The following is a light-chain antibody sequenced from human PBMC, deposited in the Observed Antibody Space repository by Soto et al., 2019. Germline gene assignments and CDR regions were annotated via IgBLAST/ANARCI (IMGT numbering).Light chain of an antibody. V-gene: IGKV1-17*01. Sequence: DIQMTQSPSSLSASVGDRVTITCRASQSISSYLGWYQQKPGKAPKRLIYAASSLQSGVPSMFSGGGSGTEFTLTISTLQPEDFATYDCLQHNSYLWTVGQGTKVEIK. CDR1: QSISSY. CDR2: AAS. J-gene: IGKJ1*01. CDR3: LQHNSYLWT.